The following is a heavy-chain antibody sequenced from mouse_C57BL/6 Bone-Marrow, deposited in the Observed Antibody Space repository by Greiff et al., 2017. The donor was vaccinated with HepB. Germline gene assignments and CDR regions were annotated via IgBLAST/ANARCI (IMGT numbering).Heavy chain of an antibody. CDR3: AMRLWARNYAMDY. V-gene: IGHV2-5*01. J-gene: IGHJ4*01. D-gene: IGHD1-2*01. CDR1: GFSLTSYG. CDR2: IWRGGST. Sequence: VQLQQSGPGLVQPSQSLSITCTVSGFSLTSYGVHWVRQSPGKGLEWLGVIWRGGSTDYNAAFMSRLSITKDNSKSQVFFKMNSLQADDTAIYYCAMRLWARNYAMDYWGQGTSVTVSS.